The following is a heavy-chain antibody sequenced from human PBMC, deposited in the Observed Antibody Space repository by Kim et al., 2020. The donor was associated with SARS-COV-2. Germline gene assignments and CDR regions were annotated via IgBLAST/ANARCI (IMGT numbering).Heavy chain of an antibody. J-gene: IGHJ6*02. Sequence: YADTGKGRVTHSRDNSKTPLYLQMNSLRAEDTAVYYCARTLVLSGYYGMDVWGQGTTVTVSS. V-gene: IGHV3-33*01. D-gene: IGHD3-10*01. CDR3: ARTLVLSGYYGMDV.